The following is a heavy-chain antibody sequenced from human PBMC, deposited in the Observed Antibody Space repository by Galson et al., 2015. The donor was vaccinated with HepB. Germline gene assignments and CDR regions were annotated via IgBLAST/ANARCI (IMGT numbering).Heavy chain of an antibody. J-gene: IGHJ6*02. CDR1: GFTFSTYA. CDR2: ITGSGAST. D-gene: IGHD5-18*01. V-gene: IGHV3-23*01. Sequence: SLRLSCAASGFTFSTYAMSWVRQAPGKGLEWVSAITGSGASTYNADSVKGRFTVSRDNSMNTLYLQMNSLRVEDTAIYYCAKAQVRGYSCGYGHTAMDVWGQGTTVTVSS. CDR3: AKAQVRGYSCGYGHTAMDV.